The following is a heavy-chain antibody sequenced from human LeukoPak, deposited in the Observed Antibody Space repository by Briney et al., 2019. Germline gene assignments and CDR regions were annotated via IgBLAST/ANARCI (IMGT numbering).Heavy chain of an antibody. CDR1: GYTFTSYY. Sequence: ASVKVSCKASGYTFTSYYMHWVRQAPGQGLEWMGWINPNSGGTNYAQKFQGWVTMTRDTSISTAYMELSRLRSDDTAVYYCARDQAAAGTGGHAFDIWGQGTMVTVSS. D-gene: IGHD6-13*01. CDR2: INPNSGGT. CDR3: ARDQAAAGTGGHAFDI. V-gene: IGHV1-2*04. J-gene: IGHJ3*02.